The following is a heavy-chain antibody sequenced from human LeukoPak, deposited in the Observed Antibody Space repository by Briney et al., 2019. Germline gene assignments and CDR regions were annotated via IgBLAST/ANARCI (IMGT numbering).Heavy chain of an antibody. J-gene: IGHJ6*03. D-gene: IGHD2-2*01. Sequence: GGSLRLSCAASGFTFSIYGMHWVRQAPGKGLEWVSSISSSSSYIYYADSVKGRFTISRDNAKNALYLQMNSLRAEDTAVYYCARDLIVAWDIVVVSYMDVWGKGITVTVSS. V-gene: IGHV3-21*01. CDR2: ISSSSSYI. CDR1: GFTFSIYG. CDR3: ARDLIVAWDIVVVSYMDV.